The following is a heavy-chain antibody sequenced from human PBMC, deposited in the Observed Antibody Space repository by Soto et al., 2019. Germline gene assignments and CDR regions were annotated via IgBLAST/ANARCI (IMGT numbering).Heavy chain of an antibody. D-gene: IGHD6-6*01. J-gene: IGHJ4*02. CDR2: IGRSGETI. V-gene: IGHV3-48*03. Sequence: GGSLRLSCVGSGFTFSSFEMNWVRQTPGKGLEWLSYIGRSGETIYYADSVKGRFTISRDNAKSSLFLQMDGLRDEDTGIYYCARDSRGGAARRPTFYYWGRGTMVTVSS. CDR3: ARDSRGGAARRPTFYY. CDR1: GFTFSSFE.